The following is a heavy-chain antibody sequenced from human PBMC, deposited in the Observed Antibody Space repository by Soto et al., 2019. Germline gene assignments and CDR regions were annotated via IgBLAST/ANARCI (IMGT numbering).Heavy chain of an antibody. CDR2: MNPNSGNT. D-gene: IGHD3-3*01. CDR1: GYTFTSYD. CDR3: ARAFYDFWSGYSLYYYYYGMDV. V-gene: IGHV1-8*01. Sequence: VASVKVSCKASGYTFTSYDINWVRQATGQGLEWMGWMNPNSGNTGYAQKFQGRVTMTRNTSISTAYMELSSLRSEDTAVYYCARAFYDFWSGYSLYYYYYGMDVWGQGTTVTVSS. J-gene: IGHJ6*02.